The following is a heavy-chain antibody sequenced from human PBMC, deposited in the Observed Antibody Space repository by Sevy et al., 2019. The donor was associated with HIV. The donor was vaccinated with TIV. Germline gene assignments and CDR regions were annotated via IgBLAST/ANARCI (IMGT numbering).Heavy chain of an antibody. CDR1: GFTFGDYC. V-gene: IGHV3-49*04. Sequence: GGSLRLSCTASGFTFGDYCMSWVRQAPGKGLEWVAFLKSDVYGGTVDHAVSVRGRFVISRDDSKTIAYLQMNGLKTEDTGVYYCTRWKAAQSIFDFWGQGALVTVSS. CDR2: LKSDVYGGTV. D-gene: IGHD6-13*01. J-gene: IGHJ4*02. CDR3: TRWKAAQSIFDF.